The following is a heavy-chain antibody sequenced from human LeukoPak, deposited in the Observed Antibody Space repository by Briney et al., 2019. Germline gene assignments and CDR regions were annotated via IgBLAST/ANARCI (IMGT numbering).Heavy chain of an antibody. CDR3: ARVQFRWAGIDY. V-gene: IGHV3-74*01. CDR2: INSDGSST. J-gene: IGHJ4*02. CDR1: GFTFSSYW. D-gene: IGHD5-24*01. Sequence: GGSLRLSCAASGFTFSSYWMHWVRQAPGKGLVWVSRINSDGSSTSYADSVKGRFTISRDNAKNTLYLQMNSLRAEDTAVYYCARVQFRWAGIDYWGQGTLVTVSS.